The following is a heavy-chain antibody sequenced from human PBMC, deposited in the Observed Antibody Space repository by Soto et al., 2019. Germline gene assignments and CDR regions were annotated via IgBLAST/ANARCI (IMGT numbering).Heavy chain of an antibody. J-gene: IGHJ5*02. CDR3: ARAQGITGWSEP. V-gene: IGHV1-69*13. D-gene: IGHD6-13*01. CDR1: GGTFSSYA. CDR2: IIPIFGTA. Sequence: SVKVSFKASGGTFSSYAISWVRQAPGQGLEWMGGIIPIFGTANYAQKFQGRVTITADESTSTAYMELSSLRSEDTAVYYCARAQGITGWSEPWGQGTLVTVSS.